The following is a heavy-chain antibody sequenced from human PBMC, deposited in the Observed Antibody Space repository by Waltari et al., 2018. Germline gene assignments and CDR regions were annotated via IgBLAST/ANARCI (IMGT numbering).Heavy chain of an antibody. V-gene: IGHV4-39*07. D-gene: IGHD2-2*01. CDR1: GASISSSNYY. J-gene: IGHJ4*02. Sequence: QLQLQESGPGLVKPSETLSLTCTVSGASISSSNYYWGWVRQPPGKGRGWIGSLYYSGSTHYNPSLESRVTISVDTSKNQFSLKLTSVTAADTAVYYCARHQYYATLYYFDYWGQGALVTVSS. CDR3: ARHQYYATLYYFDY. CDR2: LYYSGST.